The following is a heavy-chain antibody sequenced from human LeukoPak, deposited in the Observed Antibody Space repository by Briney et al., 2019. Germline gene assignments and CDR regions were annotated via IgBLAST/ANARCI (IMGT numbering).Heavy chain of an antibody. CDR1: GGSISRSSYN. CDR2: IYYSGRT. J-gene: IGHJ5*02. D-gene: IGHD3-3*01. Sequence: SETLSLTCSASGGSISRSSYNWGWIRQPPGKGLEWIGSIYYSGRTYYNPSLKSRVTISVDTSKNQFSLKLSSVTAADTAVYYCARIITYSDFSCWFDPWGQGTLVTVSS. CDR3: ARIITYSDFSCWFDP. V-gene: IGHV4-39*01.